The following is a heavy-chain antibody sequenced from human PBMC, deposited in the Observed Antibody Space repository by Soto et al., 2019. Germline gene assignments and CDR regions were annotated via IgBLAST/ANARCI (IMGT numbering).Heavy chain of an antibody. CDR3: SREVMIVVVPADMGYYYMDV. V-gene: IGHV6-1*01. J-gene: IGHJ6*03. D-gene: IGHD2-2*01. CDR1: GDSVSSNSAA. CDR2: TFFRSKLFY. Sequence: SQTLSLTCAISGDSVSSNSAAWNWIRQSPSRGLEWLGRTFFRSKLFYYYAVSLKSRITINPDTSKNQFSLQLNSLTPEDTAVYFFSREVMIVVVPADMGYYYMDVWGKGTTVTVSS.